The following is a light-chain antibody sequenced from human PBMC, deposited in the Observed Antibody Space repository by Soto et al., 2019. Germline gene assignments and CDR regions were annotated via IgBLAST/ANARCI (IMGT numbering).Light chain of an antibody. CDR3: QQYGSSLPWT. Sequence: IVLTQSPGTLSLSPGERATLSCRASQSVSKNYLAWYQQKPGQAPRLLFYGASSRPADIPDRFSGSGSGADFTLTIIRLEPEDSAVYYCQQYGSSLPWTFGQGTKVEIK. CDR2: GAS. CDR1: QSVSKNY. V-gene: IGKV3-20*01. J-gene: IGKJ1*01.